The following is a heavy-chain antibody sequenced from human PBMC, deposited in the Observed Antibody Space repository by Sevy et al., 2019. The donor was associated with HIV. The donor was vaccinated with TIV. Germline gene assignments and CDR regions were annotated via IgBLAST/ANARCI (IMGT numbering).Heavy chain of an antibody. CDR2: INWNGGST. Sequence: GGSLRLSCAASGFVFEDYGMNWVRQAPGKGLECVSGINWNGGSTGYADSVKGRFTISRDNAKNSLYLQMNSLRAEDTAIYYCARERSCGGACCYFDTWGQGALVTVSS. CDR1: GFVFEDYG. J-gene: IGHJ4*02. D-gene: IGHD2-21*02. CDR3: ARERSCGGACCYFDT. V-gene: IGHV3-20*04.